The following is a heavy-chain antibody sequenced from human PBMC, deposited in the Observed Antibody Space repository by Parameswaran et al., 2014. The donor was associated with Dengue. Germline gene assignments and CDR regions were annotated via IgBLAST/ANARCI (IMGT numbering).Heavy chain of an antibody. J-gene: IGHJ4*02. V-gene: IGHV2-5*02. CDR2: IYWDDDK. CDR3: AFGRAVITRPRVYFDY. D-gene: IGHD3-22*01. Sequence: WIRQPPGKALEWLTLIYWDDDKRYSPSLKSRLTITKDTSKNQVVITMTNMDPVDTATYYCAFGRAVITRPRVYFDYWGQGTLVTVSS.